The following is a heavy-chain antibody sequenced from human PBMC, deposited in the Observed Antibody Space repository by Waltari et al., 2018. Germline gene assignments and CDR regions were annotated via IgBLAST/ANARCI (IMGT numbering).Heavy chain of an antibody. J-gene: IGHJ3*02. Sequence: QVQLVQSGAEVKKPGSSVKVSCKASGGTFSSYAISWVRQAPGQGLEWMGGIIPIFGQANYAQKFQGRVTITADESTSTAYMELSSLRSEDTAVYYCARDKSDSSGYYHDAFDIWGQGTMVTVSS. CDR2: IIPIFGQA. CDR1: GGTFSSYA. D-gene: IGHD3-22*01. V-gene: IGHV1-69*12. CDR3: ARDKSDSSGYYHDAFDI.